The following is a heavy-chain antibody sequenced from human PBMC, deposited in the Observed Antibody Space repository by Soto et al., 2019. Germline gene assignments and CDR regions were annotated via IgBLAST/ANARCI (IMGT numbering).Heavy chain of an antibody. J-gene: IGHJ6*03. CDR2: IKQDGSEK. D-gene: IGHD6-6*01. V-gene: IGHV3-7*01. Sequence: GGSLRLSCAASGFTLSSYWMSWVRQAPGKGLEWVANIKQDGSEKYYVDSVKGRFTISRDNAKNSLYLQMNSLRAEDTAVYYCAREGGSSGYYYMDVWGKGTTVTVSS. CDR1: GFTLSSYW. CDR3: AREGGSSGYYYMDV.